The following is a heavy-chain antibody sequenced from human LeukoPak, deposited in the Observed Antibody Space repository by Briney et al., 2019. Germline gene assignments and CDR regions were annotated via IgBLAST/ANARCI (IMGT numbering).Heavy chain of an antibody. CDR1: GGSISSYY. J-gene: IGHJ4*02. V-gene: IGHV4-59*08. Sequence: SETLSLTCTVSGGSISSYYWSWIRQPPGKGLEWIGYIYYSGSTYYNPSLRSRVTISVDTSKNQFSLKLSSVTAADTAVYYCARQTGSGLFILPGGQGTLVTVSS. CDR2: IYYSGST. CDR3: ARQTGSGLFILP. D-gene: IGHD3/OR15-3a*01.